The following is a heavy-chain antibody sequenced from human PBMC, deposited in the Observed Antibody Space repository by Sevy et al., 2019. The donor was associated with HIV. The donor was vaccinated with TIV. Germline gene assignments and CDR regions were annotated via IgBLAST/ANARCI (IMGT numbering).Heavy chain of an antibody. Sequence: SETLSLTCAVHYGSFSGYYWNWIRQVPGKGLEWIAEINESGITYYNPSLKSRVTISVDTSKKQVSLKLKSVTAVDSAVYFCARSPPVVVVPGAPSWFDPWGQGTLVTVSS. V-gene: IGHV4-34*01. CDR3: ARSPPVVVVPGAPSWFDP. CDR2: INESGIT. CDR1: YGSFSGYY. J-gene: IGHJ5*02. D-gene: IGHD2-2*01.